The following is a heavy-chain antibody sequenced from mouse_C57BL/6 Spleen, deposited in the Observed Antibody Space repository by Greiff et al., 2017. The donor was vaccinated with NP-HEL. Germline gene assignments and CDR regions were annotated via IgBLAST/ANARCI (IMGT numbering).Heavy chain of an antibody. CDR2: IYPGDGDT. CDR3: AREELRFDY. D-gene: IGHD1-1*01. V-gene: IGHV1-82*01. J-gene: IGHJ2*01. CDR1: GYAFSSSW. Sequence: VQLQQSGPELVKPGASVKISCKASGYAFSSSWMNWVKQRPGKGLEWIGRIYPGDGDTNYNGKFKGKATLTADKSSSTAYMQLSSLTSEDSAVYFCAREELRFDYWGQGTTLTVSS.